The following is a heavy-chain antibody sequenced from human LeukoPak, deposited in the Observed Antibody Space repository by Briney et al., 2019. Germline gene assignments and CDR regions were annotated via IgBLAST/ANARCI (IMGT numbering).Heavy chain of an antibody. V-gene: IGHV5-51*01. CDR1: GYSFTSYW. D-gene: IGHD3-22*01. CDR2: IYPGDSDT. Sequence: GESLKISCKGSGYSFTSYWIGWVRQMPGEGLEGMGIIYPGDSDTRYSPSFQGQVTISAAKSISTAYLQWSSLKASDTAMYYCARIDGGGIVVVITGAFDIWGQGTMVTVSS. CDR3: ARIDGGGIVVVITGAFDI. J-gene: IGHJ3*02.